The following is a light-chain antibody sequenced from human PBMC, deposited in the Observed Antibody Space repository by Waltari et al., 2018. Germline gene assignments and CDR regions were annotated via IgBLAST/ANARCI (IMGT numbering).Light chain of an antibody. V-gene: IGKV3-20*01. Sequence: EVVLTQSPGTLSLSPGERATLSCRASQSVGKYIVWYQQIPGQAPRLLLYAASTRATGIPDRFSGSGSGTDFSLTISRLEPEDFAVYYCQNHERLPATFGQGTKVEI. CDR1: QSVGKY. CDR3: QNHERLPAT. J-gene: IGKJ1*01. CDR2: AAS.